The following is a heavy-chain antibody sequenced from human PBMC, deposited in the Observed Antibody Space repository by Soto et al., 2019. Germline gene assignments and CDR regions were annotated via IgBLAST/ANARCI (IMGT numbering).Heavy chain of an antibody. CDR3: ARGVLEWELLRFDY. V-gene: IGHV3-48*02. D-gene: IGHD1-26*01. Sequence: EVQLVESGGGLVQPGGSLRLSCAASGFTFSSYSMNWVRQAPGKGLGWVSYISSSSSTIYYADSVKGRFTISRDNAKNSLYLQMNSLRDEDTAVYYCARGVLEWELLRFDYWGQGTLVTVSS. J-gene: IGHJ4*02. CDR1: GFTFSSYS. CDR2: ISSSSSTI.